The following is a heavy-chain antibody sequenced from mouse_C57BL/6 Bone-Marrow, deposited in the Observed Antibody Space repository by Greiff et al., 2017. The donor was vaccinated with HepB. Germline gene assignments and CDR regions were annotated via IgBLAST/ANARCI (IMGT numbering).Heavy chain of an antibody. J-gene: IGHJ4*01. CDR2: ISYDGSN. CDR1: GYSITSGYY. V-gene: IGHV3-6*01. CDR3: ARDQAYGNYAMDY. Sequence: EVKLMESGPGLVKPSQSLSLTCSVTGYSITSGYYWNWIRQFPGNKLEWMGYISYDGSNNYNPSLKNRISITRDTSKNQFFLKLNSVTTEDTATYYCARDQAYGNYAMDYWGQGTSVTVSS. D-gene: IGHD2-1*01.